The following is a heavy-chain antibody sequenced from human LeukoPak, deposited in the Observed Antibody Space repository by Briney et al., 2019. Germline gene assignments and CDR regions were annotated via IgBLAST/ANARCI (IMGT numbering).Heavy chain of an antibody. J-gene: IGHJ4*02. CDR3: ARGRGGSYHY. D-gene: IGHD1-26*01. CDR2: INTDGSTT. CDR1: GFTFSNDW. Sequence: GGSLRLSCAASGFTFSNDWMHWVRQAPGKGLVWVSRINTDGSTTTYADSVKGRFTISRDNAKNTLYLQMNSLRVEDTAVYYCARGRGGSYHYWGQGILVSVYS. V-gene: IGHV3-74*01.